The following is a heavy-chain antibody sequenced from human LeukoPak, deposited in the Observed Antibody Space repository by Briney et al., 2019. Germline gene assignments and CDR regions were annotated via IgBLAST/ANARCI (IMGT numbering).Heavy chain of an antibody. CDR3: ARDLSGSLYFDY. CDR1: GASISPYY. V-gene: IGHV4-4*07. D-gene: IGHD3-10*01. CDR2: LYPSGSS. Sequence: PSGTLSLSCSVSGASISPYYWYWIRQPAGKGLEWIGRLYPSGSSDYNPSLKSRVSISVGTSNNQFSLRVTSVTAADTAIYYCARDLSGSLYFDYWGQGILVTVSA. J-gene: IGHJ4*02.